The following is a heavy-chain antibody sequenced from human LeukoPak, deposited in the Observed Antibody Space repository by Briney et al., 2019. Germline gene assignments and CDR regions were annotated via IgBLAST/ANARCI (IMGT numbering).Heavy chain of an antibody. CDR1: RFTFDDYG. CDR3: ARDRYGEPFDY. D-gene: IGHD4-17*01. Sequence: GGSLRLSCAASRFTFDDYGMSWVRQAPGKGLEWVASINQDGSEQYYVDSVKGRFTISRDNTKNSLFLQMNTLRAEDTAVYYCARDRYGEPFDYWGQGTLVIVSS. J-gene: IGHJ4*02. CDR2: INQDGSEQ. V-gene: IGHV3-7*04.